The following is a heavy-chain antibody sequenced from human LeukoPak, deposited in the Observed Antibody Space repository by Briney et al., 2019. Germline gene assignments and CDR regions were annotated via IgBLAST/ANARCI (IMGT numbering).Heavy chain of an antibody. CDR1: GGTFSSYA. CDR2: IIPILGIA. Sequence: SVKVSCKASGGTFSSYAISWVRQAPGQGLEWMGRIIPILGIANYAQKFQGRVTITADKSTSTAYMELRSLRSDDTAVYYCARDRPPYYDFWSGYQSESPFDYWGQGTLVTVSS. J-gene: IGHJ4*02. D-gene: IGHD3-3*01. CDR3: ARDRPPYYDFWSGYQSESPFDY. V-gene: IGHV1-69*04.